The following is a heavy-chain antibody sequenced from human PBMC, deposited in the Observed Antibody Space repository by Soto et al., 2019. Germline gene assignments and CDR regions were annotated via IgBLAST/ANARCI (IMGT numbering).Heavy chain of an antibody. CDR2: ISSSSSTI. J-gene: IGHJ4*02. Sequence: GESLKISCAASGFTFSSYSMNWVRQAPGKGLEWVSYISSSSSTIYYADSVKGRFTISRDNAKNSLYLQMNSLRAEDTAVYYCARVHIPTNRHIDYWGQGTLVTVSS. D-gene: IGHD5-12*01. V-gene: IGHV3-48*01. CDR1: GFTFSSYS. CDR3: ARVHIPTNRHIDY.